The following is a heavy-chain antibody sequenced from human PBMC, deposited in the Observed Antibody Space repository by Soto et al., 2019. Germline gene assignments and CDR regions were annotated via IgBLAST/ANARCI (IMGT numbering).Heavy chain of an antibody. V-gene: IGHV4-59*01. CDR3: ATGLFVPDNYFYYGVDV. CDR2: IYYRGRT. D-gene: IGHD2-21*01. J-gene: IGHJ6*02. CDR1: GGSFGNYY. Sequence: QVQLQESGPGLVKPSETLSLACTVSGGSFGNYYWSWIRQPPGKGLEWIGYIYYRGRTNYNPSLKRRATISTDTSKHQLALRLSSVTAADSAVYYCATGLFVPDNYFYYGVDVWGHGTAVTISS.